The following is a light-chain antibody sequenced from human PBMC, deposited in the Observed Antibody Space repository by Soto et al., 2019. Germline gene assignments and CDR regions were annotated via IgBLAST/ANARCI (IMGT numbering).Light chain of an antibody. V-gene: IGLV2-14*01. J-gene: IGLJ1*01. CDR1: SNDVGIYNY. CDR2: EVT. Sequence: QSALTQPASVSGSPGQSITISCTGSSNDVGIYNYVSWYQQHPGKAPRLIIYEVTNRPSGVSDRFSGSKSDNTASLTISGLQSEDEADYYCAAWDDSLNGYVFGTGTKVTVL. CDR3: AAWDDSLNGYV.